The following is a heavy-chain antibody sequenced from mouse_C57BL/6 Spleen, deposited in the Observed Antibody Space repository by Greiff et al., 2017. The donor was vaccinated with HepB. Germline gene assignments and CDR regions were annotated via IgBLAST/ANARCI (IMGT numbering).Heavy chain of an antibody. CDR1: GFTFSSYT. CDR3: ARHLSSYERTYAMDY. V-gene: IGHV5-9*01. CDR2: ISGGGGNT. Sequence: EVKVVESGGGLVKPGGSLKLSCAASGFTFSSYTMSWVRQTPEKRLEWVATISGGGGNTYYPDSVKGRFTISRDNAKNTLYLQMSSLRSEDTALYYCARHLSSYERTYAMDYWGQGTSVTVSS. J-gene: IGHJ4*01. D-gene: IGHD1-1*01.